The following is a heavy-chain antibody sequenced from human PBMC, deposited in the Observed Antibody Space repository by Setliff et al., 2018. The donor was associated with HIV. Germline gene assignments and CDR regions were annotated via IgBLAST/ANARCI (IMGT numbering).Heavy chain of an antibody. D-gene: IGHD3-9*01. Sequence: GGSLRLSCAGSGFTFDSHGMIWVRQAPGRGLQWLAYINPAGITMYYADSVRGRFTISRDNAQTSLYLQINSLRAEDTAFYYCARRDWSDAFDIWGQGTMVTVSS. V-gene: IGHV3-48*01. CDR1: GFTFDSHG. J-gene: IGHJ3*02. CDR3: ARRDWSDAFDI. CDR2: INPAGITM.